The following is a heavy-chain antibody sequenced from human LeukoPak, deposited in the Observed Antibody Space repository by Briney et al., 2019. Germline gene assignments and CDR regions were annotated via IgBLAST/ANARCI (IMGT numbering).Heavy chain of an antibody. J-gene: IGHJ4*02. Sequence: SETLSLTCGVSGGSISNTNWWTWVRQPPGKGLELIGEVNLQGSTNYNPSLKSRVAISVDTSENHISLKLTSVTAADTAVYYCAREGGPYRPLDYSGQGTLVAVAS. CDR1: GGSISNTNW. CDR2: VNLQGST. CDR3: AREGGPYRPLDY. V-gene: IGHV4-4*02.